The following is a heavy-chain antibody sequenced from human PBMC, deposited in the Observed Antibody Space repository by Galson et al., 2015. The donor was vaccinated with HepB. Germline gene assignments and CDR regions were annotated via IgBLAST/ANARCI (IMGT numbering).Heavy chain of an antibody. V-gene: IGHV1-18*04. CDR3: ARVAVVPAAILHYYYYGMDV. Sequence: SVKVSCKASGYTFTSYGISWVRQAPGQGLEWMGWISAYNGNTNYAQKLQGRVTMTTDTSTSTAYMELRSLRSDDTAVYYCARVAVVPAAILHYYYYGMDVWGQGTTVTVSS. CDR1: GYTFTSYG. D-gene: IGHD2-2*02. CDR2: ISAYNGNT. J-gene: IGHJ6*02.